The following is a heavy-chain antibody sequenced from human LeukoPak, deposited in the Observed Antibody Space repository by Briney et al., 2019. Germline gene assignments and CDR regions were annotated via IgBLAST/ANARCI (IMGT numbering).Heavy chain of an antibody. J-gene: IGHJ3*02. CDR2: IYYSGST. D-gene: IGHD3-22*01. V-gene: IGHV4-59*01. Sequence: SETLSLTCTASGGSISSYYWSWIRQPPGKGLEWIGYIYYSGSTNYNPSLKSRVTISVDTSKNQFSLKLSSVTAADTAVYYCARVMHYYDSSGYYYYRHAFDIWGQGTMVTVSS. CDR3: ARVMHYYDSSGYYYYRHAFDI. CDR1: GGSISSYY.